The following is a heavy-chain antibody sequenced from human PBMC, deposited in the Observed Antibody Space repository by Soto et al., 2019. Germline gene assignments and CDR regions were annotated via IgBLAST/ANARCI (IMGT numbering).Heavy chain of an antibody. Sequence: EVQLVESGGGLVQPGGSLRLSCAASGFTVNNNYINWVRQAPGKGLEWVSVIYSGGSTYYADSVKGRFTISRDNSKNTLYLQMNSLRAEDTAVYYCARGGPPTSNWFDPWGQGTLVTVSS. V-gene: IGHV3-66*01. J-gene: IGHJ5*02. CDR2: IYSGGST. CDR3: ARGGPPTSNWFDP. D-gene: IGHD1-26*01. CDR1: GFTVNNNY.